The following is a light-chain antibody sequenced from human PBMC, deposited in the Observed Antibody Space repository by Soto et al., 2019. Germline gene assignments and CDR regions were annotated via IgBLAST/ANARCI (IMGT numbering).Light chain of an antibody. CDR3: FSYTSSGTYV. Sequence: ALTQPASVSGSPGQSITISCTGTSSDVGNYKYVSWYQQHPGKAPELMIYEVSNRPSGVSNRFSGSKSGNTASLTISGLQAEDETDYYCFSYTSSGTYVFGTGTKVTVL. V-gene: IGLV2-14*01. CDR1: SSDVGNYKY. J-gene: IGLJ1*01. CDR2: EVS.